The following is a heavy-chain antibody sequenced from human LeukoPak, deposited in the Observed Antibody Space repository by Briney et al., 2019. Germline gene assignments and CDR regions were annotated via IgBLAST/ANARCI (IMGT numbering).Heavy chain of an antibody. CDR2: IYGDGST. D-gene: IGHD1-1*01. Sequence: GGSLRLSCEVSGFGVSSHYMNWVRQAPGKGLEWVSIIYGDGSTYCAASVKGRFTISRADSKNTLDLQMNSLREEDTAVYYCAGDGGSNKWNYYWGQGALVIVSS. CDR1: GFGVSSHY. CDR3: AGDGGSNKWNYY. J-gene: IGHJ4*02. V-gene: IGHV3-66*02.